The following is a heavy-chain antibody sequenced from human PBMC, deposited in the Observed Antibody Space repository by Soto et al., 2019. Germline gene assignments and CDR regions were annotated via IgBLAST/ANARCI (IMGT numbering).Heavy chain of an antibody. D-gene: IGHD4-4*01. CDR3: ARHDTSGYSPRWGDFDY. Sequence: GESLKISCKSSGYSFTDYWIGWVRQMPGKGLEWVGIMFPANSETRYSPSFQGRVTISVDTSISTAYLHWSSLTASDTAIYYCARHDTSGYSPRWGDFDYWGLGTLVTVS. V-gene: IGHV5-51*01. CDR1: GYSFTDYW. J-gene: IGHJ4*02. CDR2: MFPANSET.